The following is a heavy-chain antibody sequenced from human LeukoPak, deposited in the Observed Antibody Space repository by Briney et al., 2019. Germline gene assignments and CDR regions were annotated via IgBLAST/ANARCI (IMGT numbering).Heavy chain of an antibody. D-gene: IGHD1-26*01. V-gene: IGHV1-2*02. CDR1: GYTFTGYH. CDR3: ARGVVGDGLGYFDY. CDR2: IYDKGGST. Sequence: ASVKVSCKASGYTFTGYHMHWLRQAPGQRLEWMEWIYDKGGSTEFAQKFQGRVTLTRDTYISTLYMELSRLTSDDTAVYYCARGVVGDGLGYFDYWGQGTPVTVSS. J-gene: IGHJ4*02.